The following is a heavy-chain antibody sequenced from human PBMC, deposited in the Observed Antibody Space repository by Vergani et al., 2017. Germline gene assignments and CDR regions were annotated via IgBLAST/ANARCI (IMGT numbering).Heavy chain of an antibody. CDR3: ARRTTYTDS. CDR1: EYSFGNYW. V-gene: IGHV5-51*03. J-gene: IGHJ4*02. Sequence: EVELVQSGPEMRKPGESLKISCKGSEYSFGNYWIGWVRQMPGKGLEWMGIIYPADSDTRYSPSFQGQVTISADKSISTAFLQWDSLKASDTALYYCARRTTYTDSWGQETLVTVSS. D-gene: IGHD1-1*01. CDR2: IYPADSDT.